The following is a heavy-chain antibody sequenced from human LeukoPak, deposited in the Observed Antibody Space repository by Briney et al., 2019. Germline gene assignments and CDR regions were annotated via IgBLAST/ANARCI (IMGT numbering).Heavy chain of an antibody. D-gene: IGHD4-17*01. CDR1: GGTFSSYA. V-gene: IGHV1-18*01. CDR2: ISAYNGNT. Sequence: ASVKVSCKASGGTFSSYAISWVRQAPGQGLEWMGWISAYNGNTNYAQKLQGRVTMTTDTSTSTAYMGLRSLRSDDTAVYYCARLELLGLDAFDIWGQGTMVTVSS. CDR3: ARLELLGLDAFDI. J-gene: IGHJ3*02.